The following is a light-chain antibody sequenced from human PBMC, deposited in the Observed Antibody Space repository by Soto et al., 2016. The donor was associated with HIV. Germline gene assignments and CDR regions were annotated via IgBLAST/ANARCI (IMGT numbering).Light chain of an antibody. V-gene: IGKV1-39*01. CDR2: AAS. Sequence: DIQMTQSPSSLSASVGDRVTITCRASQAISIYLNWYQQKPGRAPNLLIQAASSLQGGVPSKFLGSGSGTDFTLTISNMQPEDCATYYCQQSFDSPWTFGQGPRWNS. CDR1: QAISIY. CDR3: QQSFDSPWT. J-gene: IGKJ1*01.